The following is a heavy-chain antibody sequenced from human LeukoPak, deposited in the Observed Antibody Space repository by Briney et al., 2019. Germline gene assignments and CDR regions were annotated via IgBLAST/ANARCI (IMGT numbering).Heavy chain of an antibody. CDR1: GFSFSDYY. V-gene: IGHV3-23*01. Sequence: AGGSLRLSCVASGFSFSDYYMSWIRQAPGKGLEWVSAISGSGGSTYYADSVKGRFTISRDNSKNTLYLQMNSLRAEDTAVYYCAKVRDFWSGYLDYWGQGTLVTVSS. J-gene: IGHJ4*02. CDR3: AKVRDFWSGYLDY. CDR2: ISGSGGST. D-gene: IGHD3-3*01.